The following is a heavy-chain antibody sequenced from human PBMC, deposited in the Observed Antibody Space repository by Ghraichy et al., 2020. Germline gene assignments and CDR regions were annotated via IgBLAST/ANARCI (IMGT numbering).Heavy chain of an antibody. D-gene: IGHD2-2*01. CDR2: ITAYNGNT. Sequence: ASVKVSCKASGYSFTTYGISWVRQAPGQGLEWMGWITAYNGNTNYAQKYQGRVTMTTDTSTSTAYMELRSLRFDDTAVYYCTKQAYCRSENCPEWGGRGAMDVWGQGTTVTVSS. V-gene: IGHV1-18*01. CDR3: TKQAYCRSENCPEWGGRGAMDV. J-gene: IGHJ6*02. CDR1: GYSFTTYG.